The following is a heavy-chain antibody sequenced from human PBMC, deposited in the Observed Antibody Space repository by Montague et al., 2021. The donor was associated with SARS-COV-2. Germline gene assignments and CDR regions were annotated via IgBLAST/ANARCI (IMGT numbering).Heavy chain of an antibody. CDR1: GGSITSNY. D-gene: IGHD3-10*01. V-gene: IGHV4-59*12. CDR3: AGGRGPGSGFTWGRGSLDTAVTLLSLTFRSPSALDLTVLSAAGTAVYGGGVWYGCGNYSG. CDR2: IYPSGST. Sequence: SETLSLTCTVSGGSITSNYWSWIRQPAGKRLEWIGYIYPSGSTSSNPSFRSRVTISVDTSRKQFSLKLSSVTAADTAVYYCAGGRGPGSGFTWGRGSLDTAVTLLSLTFRSPSALDLTVLSAAGTAVYGGGVWYGCGNYSGWGQGTLVTVSS. J-gene: IGHJ4*02.